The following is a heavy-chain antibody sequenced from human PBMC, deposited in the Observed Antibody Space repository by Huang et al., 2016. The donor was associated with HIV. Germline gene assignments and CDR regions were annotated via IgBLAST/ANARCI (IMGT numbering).Heavy chain of an antibody. D-gene: IGHD6-6*01. V-gene: IGHV1-2*02. CDR1: GYTFTDSN. CDR3: ARDWSFGSSTSPAD. Sequence: QVQLVQSGAEVKNPGASVRVSCKASGYTFTDSNIHWVRQAPGQGIEWIGGSNQKGGGTIYAQGFPGRITMTRDTTISTVHMDLRRIQSDDTAVYFCARDWSFGSSTSPADWGQGTLVTVSS. J-gene: IGHJ4*02. CDR2: SNQKGGGT.